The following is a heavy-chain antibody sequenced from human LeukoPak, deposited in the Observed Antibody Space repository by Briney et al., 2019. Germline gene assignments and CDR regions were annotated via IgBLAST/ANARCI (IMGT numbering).Heavy chain of an antibody. CDR2: IYTSGST. V-gene: IGHV4-4*09. D-gene: IGHD3-16*01. Sequence: PSETLSLTCTVSGGSISSYYWSWIRQPPGKGLEWIGYIYTSGSTNCNPSLKSRVTISVDTSKNQFSLKLSSVTAADTAVYYCARHGAYYYYYMDVWGKGTTVTVSS. J-gene: IGHJ6*03. CDR3: ARHGAYYYYYMDV. CDR1: GGSISSYY.